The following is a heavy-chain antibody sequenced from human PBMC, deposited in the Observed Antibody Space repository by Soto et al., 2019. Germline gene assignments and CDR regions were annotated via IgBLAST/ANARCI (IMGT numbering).Heavy chain of an antibody. Sequence: QVQLQESGPGLVKPSQTLSLTCTVSGGSISSGGYYWSWIRQHPGKGLELIWYIYYSGSTYYNPSLKSRVTISVDTSKNQFSLKLSSVTAADTAVYYCARGRPSNWFDPWGQGTLVTVSS. CDR1: GGSISSGGYY. CDR2: IYYSGST. CDR3: ARGRPSNWFDP. V-gene: IGHV4-31*03. J-gene: IGHJ5*02.